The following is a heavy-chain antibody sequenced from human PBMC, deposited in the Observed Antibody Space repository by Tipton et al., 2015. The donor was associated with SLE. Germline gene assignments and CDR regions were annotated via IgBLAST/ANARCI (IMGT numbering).Heavy chain of an antibody. CDR1: GGSFSGYY. CDR2: IYYSGST. CDR3: ARDGSLEVVPAAISYWYFDL. J-gene: IGHJ2*01. V-gene: IGHV4-59*01. D-gene: IGHD2-2*01. Sequence: TLSLTCTVYGGSFSGYYWSWIRQPPGKGLEWIGYIYYSGSTNYNPSLKSRVTISVDTSKNQFSLKLSSVTAADTAVYYCARDGSLEVVPAAISYWYFDLWGRGTLVTVSS.